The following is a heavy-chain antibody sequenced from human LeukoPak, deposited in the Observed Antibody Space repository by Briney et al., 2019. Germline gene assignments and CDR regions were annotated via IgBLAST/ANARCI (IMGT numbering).Heavy chain of an antibody. V-gene: IGHV3-64*01. J-gene: IGHJ4*02. CDR1: GLTFSSYA. D-gene: IGHD3-22*01. CDR2: ISSNGGST. CDR3: ARDRYYYDSSGYYY. Sequence: GGSLRLSCAASGLTFSSYAMHWVRQAPGKGLEYVSAISSNGGSTYYANSVKGRFTISRDNSKNTLYLQMGSLRAEDMAVYYCARDRYYYDSSGYYYWGQGTLVTVSS.